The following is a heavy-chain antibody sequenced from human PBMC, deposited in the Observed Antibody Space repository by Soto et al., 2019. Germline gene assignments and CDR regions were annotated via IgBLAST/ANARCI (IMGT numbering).Heavy chain of an antibody. CDR3: ARGEGGGYYYGMDV. CDR2: IIPIFGTA. D-gene: IGHD3-16*01. CDR1: GGTFSSYA. V-gene: IGHV1-69*13. J-gene: IGHJ6*04. Sequence: SVKVSCKASGGTFSSYAISWVRQAPGQGLEWVGGIIPIFGTANYAQKFQGRVTITADESTSTAYMELSSLRSEDTAVYYCARGEGGGYYYGMDVWGKGTTVTVSS.